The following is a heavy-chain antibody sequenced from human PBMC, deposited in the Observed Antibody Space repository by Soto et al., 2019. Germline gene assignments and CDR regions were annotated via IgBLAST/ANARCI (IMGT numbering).Heavy chain of an antibody. CDR1: VGSITGGGYY. D-gene: IGHD2-15*01. CDR2: IYYSGST. V-gene: IGHV4-30-4*08. Sequence: PSETLSLTCIFSVGSITGGGYYWAGSRHPPGRGLEWIGYIYYSGSTYYNPSLKSRVTISVDTSKNQVSLEVTSVAAADTAVYYCVRHPVTSPVHSHYGIDVWGQGTTVTVSS. CDR3: VRHPVTSPVHSHYGIDV. J-gene: IGHJ6*02.